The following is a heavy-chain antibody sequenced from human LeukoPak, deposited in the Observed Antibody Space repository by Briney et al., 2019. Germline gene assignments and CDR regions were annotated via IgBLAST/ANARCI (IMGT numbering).Heavy chain of an antibody. CDR3: ARGYDFWSGTPGRDWFDP. D-gene: IGHD3-3*01. V-gene: IGHV1-69*13. CDR2: IIPIFGTA. J-gene: IGHJ5*02. Sequence: SVKVSCKASGGTFSSYAISWVRQAPGQGLEWVGGIIPIFGTANYAQKFQGRVTITADESTSTAYMELSSLRSEDTAVYYCARGYDFWSGTPGRDWFDPWGQGTLVTVSS. CDR1: GGTFSSYA.